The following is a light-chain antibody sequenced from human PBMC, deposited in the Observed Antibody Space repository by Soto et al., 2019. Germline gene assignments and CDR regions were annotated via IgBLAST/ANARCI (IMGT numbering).Light chain of an antibody. CDR1: QGISSY. CDR2: AAS. CDR3: QQVNSYPRT. Sequence: DIQLTQSPSFLSASVGDRVTLTCRASQGISSYLAWYQQKPGKAPKLLIYAASTLKSEVPSRFSGSGSGTEFTLTISSLQPEDFATYYCQQVNSYPRTFGQGTKLEI. V-gene: IGKV1-9*01. J-gene: IGKJ2*01.